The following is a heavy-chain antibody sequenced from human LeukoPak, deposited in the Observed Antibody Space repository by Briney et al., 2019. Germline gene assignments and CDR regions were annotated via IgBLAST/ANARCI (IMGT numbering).Heavy chain of an antibody. J-gene: IGHJ4*02. CDR1: GFTFSNAW. Sequence: GGSLRLSCAASGFTFSNAWMSWVRQAPGKGLEWVGRIKSKADGGTTDYAAPVKGRFTISRDDSKNTLYLQMNSLKTEDTAVYHCTTDRVRGYCNGGSCKRVDYWGQGTLVTVSS. CDR3: TTDRVRGYCNGGSCKRVDY. V-gene: IGHV3-15*01. D-gene: IGHD2-15*01. CDR2: IKSKADGGTT.